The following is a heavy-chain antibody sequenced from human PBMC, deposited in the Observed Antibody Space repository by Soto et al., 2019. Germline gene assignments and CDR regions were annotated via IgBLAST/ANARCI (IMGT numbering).Heavy chain of an antibody. Sequence: QVQLVQSGAEVKKPGASVKVSCKASGYTFTGYYMHWVRQAPGQGLEWKGWINPNSGGTNYAQKFQGRVTMTRDTSISKAYMELSRLRSDDTAVYYCARGARGQLVGPSLDAFDIWGQGTMVTVSS. CDR2: INPNSGGT. CDR3: ARGARGQLVGPSLDAFDI. CDR1: GYTFTGYY. V-gene: IGHV1-2*02. D-gene: IGHD6-6*01. J-gene: IGHJ3*02.